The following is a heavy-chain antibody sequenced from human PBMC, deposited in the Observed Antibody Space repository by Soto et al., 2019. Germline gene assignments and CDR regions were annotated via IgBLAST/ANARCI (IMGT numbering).Heavy chain of an antibody. CDR1: GYTFTDYY. D-gene: IGHD5-18*01. V-gene: IGHV1-2*02. CDR3: TRENIENSDGLYDAFDI. CDR2: MNPKSGGA. Sequence: ASVKVSCKTSGYTFTDYYTHWVRQAPGQGLEWMGWMNPKSGGAYFAQKFQDRVTLTRDTSIGTAYIEVNSLTSDDTAVYFCTRENIENSDGLYDAFDIWGQGTTVTV. J-gene: IGHJ3*02.